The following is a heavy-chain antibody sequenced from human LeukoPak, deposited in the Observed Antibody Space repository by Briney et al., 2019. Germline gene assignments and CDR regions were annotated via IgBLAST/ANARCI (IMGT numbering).Heavy chain of an antibody. CDR1: GGSISSYY. CDR2: IYTSGST. D-gene: IGHD2-15*01. J-gene: IGHJ4*02. Sequence: SETLSLTCTVSGGSISSYYWSWIRQPAGKGLVWIGRIYTSGSTNYNPSLKSRVTMSVDTSKNQFSLKLSSVTAADTAVYYCARERMSLLDYWGQGTLVTVSS. CDR3: ARERMSLLDY. V-gene: IGHV4-4*07.